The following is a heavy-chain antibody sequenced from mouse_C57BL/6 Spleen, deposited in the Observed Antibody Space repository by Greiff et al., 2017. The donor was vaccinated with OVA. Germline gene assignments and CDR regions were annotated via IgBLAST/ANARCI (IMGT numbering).Heavy chain of an antibody. D-gene: IGHD1-1*01. J-gene: IGHJ2*01. V-gene: IGHV1-42*01. CDR3: ARKGYYYGSFDY. CDR2: INPSTGGT. Sequence: EVQLVESGPELVKPGASVKISCKASGYSFTGYYMNWVKQSPEKSLEWIGEINPSTGGTTYNQKFKAKATLTVDKSSSTAYMQLKSLTSEDSAVYYCARKGYYYGSFDYWGQGTTLTVSS. CDR1: GYSFTGYY.